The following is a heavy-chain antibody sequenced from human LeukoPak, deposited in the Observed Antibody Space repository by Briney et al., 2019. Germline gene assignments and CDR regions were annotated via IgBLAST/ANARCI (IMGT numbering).Heavy chain of an antibody. CDR2: IKQDGSEK. J-gene: IGHJ6*03. Sequence: GGSLRLSCTGSGFTFGDYVMSWVRQAPGKGLEWVANIKQDGSEKYYVDSVKGRFIISRDNAKNSLYLQMNSLRVEDTAVYYCARVQLVDYYYYSYMDVWGKGTTVTVSS. V-gene: IGHV3-7*01. CDR3: ARVQLVDYYYYSYMDV. D-gene: IGHD6-6*01. CDR1: GFTFGDYV.